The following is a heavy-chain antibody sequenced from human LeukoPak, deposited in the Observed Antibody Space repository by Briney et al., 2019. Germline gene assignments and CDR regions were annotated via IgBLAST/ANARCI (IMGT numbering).Heavy chain of an antibody. CDR2: IVVGSGNT. J-gene: IGHJ6*02. CDR1: GFTFTSSA. Sequence: ASEKVFCKASGFTFTSSAMQWVRQARGQRLEGIGWIVVGSGNTNYAQKFQERVTITRDMSTSTAYMELSSLSSEDTAVYYCAADVVVAADYYYGMDVWGQGTTVTVSS. V-gene: IGHV1-58*02. CDR3: AADVVVAADYYYGMDV. D-gene: IGHD2-15*01.